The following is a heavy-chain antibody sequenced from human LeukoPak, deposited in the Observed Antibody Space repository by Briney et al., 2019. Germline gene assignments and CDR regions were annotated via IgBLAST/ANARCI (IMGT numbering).Heavy chain of an antibody. D-gene: IGHD3-22*01. CDR2: ISGSGEST. CDR1: GFTFSSYA. Sequence: GSLRLSCAASGFTFSSYAMSWVRQAPGKGLEWVSTISGSGESTYYADSVKGRFTISRDNSKNTLYVQMNSLRAEDTAVYYCARVTSDYYDSSGYFHYWGQGTLVTVSS. CDR3: ARVTSDYYDSSGYFHY. J-gene: IGHJ4*02. V-gene: IGHV3-23*01.